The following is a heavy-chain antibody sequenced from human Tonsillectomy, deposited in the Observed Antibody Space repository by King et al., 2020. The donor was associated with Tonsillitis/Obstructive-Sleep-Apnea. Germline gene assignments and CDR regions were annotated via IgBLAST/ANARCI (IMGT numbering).Heavy chain of an antibody. CDR1: GYSFTSYW. V-gene: IGHV5-51*03. CDR2: IYPGDSDT. D-gene: IGHD1-26*01. Sequence: DVQLVESGAEVKKPGESLKISCKGSGYSFTSYWIGWVRQMPGKGLEWMGIIYPGDSDTRYSPSFQGQVTISADKSISTAYLQWSSLKASDTAMYYCARTSGIVGARTDYFDYWGQGTLVIVSS. J-gene: IGHJ4*02. CDR3: ARTSGIVGARTDYFDY.